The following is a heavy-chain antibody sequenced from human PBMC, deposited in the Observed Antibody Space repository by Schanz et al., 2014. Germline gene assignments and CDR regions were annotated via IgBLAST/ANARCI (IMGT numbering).Heavy chain of an antibody. V-gene: IGHV3-48*03. J-gene: IGHJ4*02. D-gene: IGHD3-3*01. Sequence: EVQLVESGGGLVKPGGSLRLSCAASGFTFSSYSMHWVRQAPGKGLEWVSSISSGGNPYYANSVKGRFTISRDNAKNTLYLQMNTLRAEDTAVYYCVRDSFFAFDYWGQGTLVTVSS. CDR1: GFTFSSYS. CDR2: ISSGGNP. CDR3: VRDSFFAFDY.